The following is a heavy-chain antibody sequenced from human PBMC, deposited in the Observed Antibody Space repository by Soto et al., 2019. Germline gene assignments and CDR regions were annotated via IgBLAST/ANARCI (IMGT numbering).Heavy chain of an antibody. J-gene: IGHJ6*02. CDR1: GGTFSSYA. V-gene: IGHV1-69*13. D-gene: IGHD5-12*01. CDR2: IIPIFGTA. Sequence: SVKVSCKASGGTFSSYAISWVRQAPGQGLEWMGGIIPIFGTANYAQKFQGRVTITADESTSTAYMELSSLGSEDTAVYYCATDVEMATMDLDYYGMDVWGQGTTVTVSS. CDR3: ATDVEMATMDLDYYGMDV.